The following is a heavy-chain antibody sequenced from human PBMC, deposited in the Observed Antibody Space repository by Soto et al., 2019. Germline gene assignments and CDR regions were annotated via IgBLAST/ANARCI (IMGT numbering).Heavy chain of an antibody. CDR3: ARDRSSSSWYGDSYYYGMDV. D-gene: IGHD6-13*01. J-gene: IGHJ6*02. Sequence: SETLSLTCTVSGGSVSSGSYYWSWIRQPPGKGLEWIGYIYYSGSTNYNPSLKSRVTISVDTSKNQFSLKLSSVTAADTAVYYCARDRSSSSWYGDSYYYGMDVWGQGTTVTVYS. CDR1: GGSVSSGSYY. V-gene: IGHV4-61*01. CDR2: IYYSGST.